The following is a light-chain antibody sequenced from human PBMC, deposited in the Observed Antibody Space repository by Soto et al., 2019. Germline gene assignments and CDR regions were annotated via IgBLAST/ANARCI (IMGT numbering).Light chain of an antibody. CDR3: LTGNNYRV. V-gene: IGLV2-8*01. Sequence: QSALTQPPSASGSPGQSVTVSCTGIGGDLRDSNYVSWYQQHPGKAPKLIIYDVTKRPSGVPDRVSVSKSGNTASLTVYGHQDEDECDYFCLTGNNYRVFGTGTKLTVL. J-gene: IGLJ1*01. CDR2: DVT. CDR1: GGDLRDSNY.